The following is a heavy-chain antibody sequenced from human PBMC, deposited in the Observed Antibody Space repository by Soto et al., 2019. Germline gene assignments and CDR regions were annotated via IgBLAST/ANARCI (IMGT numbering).Heavy chain of an antibody. V-gene: IGHV3-33*01. J-gene: IGHJ4*02. CDR1: GFTFSSYG. D-gene: IGHD6-13*01. CDR2: IWYDGSNK. Sequence: GGSLRLSCAASGFTFSSYGMHWVRQAPGKGLEWVAVIWYDGSNKYYADSVKGRFTISRDNSKNTLYLQMNSLRAEDTAVYYCARFLSPWQQLVSSPGYWGQGTLVTVSS. CDR3: ARFLSPWQQLVSSPGY.